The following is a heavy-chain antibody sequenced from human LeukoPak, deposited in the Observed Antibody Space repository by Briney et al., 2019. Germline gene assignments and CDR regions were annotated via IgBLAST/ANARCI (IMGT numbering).Heavy chain of an antibody. Sequence: GRSLGLSCAASGFTFSSYAMHWVRQAPGKGLEWVAVTSYDGSNKYYADSVKGRFTISRDNSKNTLYLQMNSLRAEDTAVYYCARARRGYSYGLDYWGQGTLVTVSS. J-gene: IGHJ4*02. D-gene: IGHD5-18*01. CDR1: GFTFSSYA. V-gene: IGHV3-30*04. CDR2: TSYDGSNK. CDR3: ARARRGYSYGLDY.